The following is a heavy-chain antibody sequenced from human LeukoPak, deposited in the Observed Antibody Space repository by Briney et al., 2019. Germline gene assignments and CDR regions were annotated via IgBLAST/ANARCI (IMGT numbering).Heavy chain of an antibody. CDR1: GFTFSSYS. Sequence: GGSLRLSCAASGFTFSSYSMNWVRQAPGKGLEWVSSISSSSSYIYYADSVKGRFTISRDNAKNSLYLQMNSLRAEDTAVYYCAREPYYYDGSGYLGGYYFDYWGQGTLVTVSS. CDR3: AREPYYYDGSGYLGGYYFDY. J-gene: IGHJ4*02. CDR2: ISSSSSYI. D-gene: IGHD3-22*01. V-gene: IGHV3-21*01.